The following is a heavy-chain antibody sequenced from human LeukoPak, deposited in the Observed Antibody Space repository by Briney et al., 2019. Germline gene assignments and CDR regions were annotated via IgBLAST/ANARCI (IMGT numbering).Heavy chain of an antibody. J-gene: IGHJ5*02. V-gene: IGHV3-30-3*01. Sequence: GRSLRLSCAAAGSTLSSYAMHWVRQAPGKGLGWVAVISYDGSNKYYADSVKGRFTISRDNSKNTLYLQMNSLRAEDTAVYYCARSVWYCSSTSCFDDSNWFDPWGQGTLVTVSP. CDR1: GSTLSSYA. CDR3: ARSVWYCSSTSCFDDSNWFDP. CDR2: ISYDGSNK. D-gene: IGHD2-2*01.